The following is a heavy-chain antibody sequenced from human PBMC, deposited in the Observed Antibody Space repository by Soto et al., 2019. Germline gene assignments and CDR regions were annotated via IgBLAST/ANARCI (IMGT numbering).Heavy chain of an antibody. CDR2: IYPDDSDT. CDR1: GSTFSTYC. Sequence: PGESLRISCHNSGSTFSTYCVAWVLQRPGKALECLGLIYPDDSDTRYNPSFRGQVTISAEKSSSTIFLQWSSLKASDTATYYCARHRRDASDNCLLCPMDVWGQGTTVTVS. J-gene: IGHJ6*02. D-gene: IGHD2-21*01. V-gene: IGHV5-51*01. CDR3: ARHRRDASDNCLLCPMDV.